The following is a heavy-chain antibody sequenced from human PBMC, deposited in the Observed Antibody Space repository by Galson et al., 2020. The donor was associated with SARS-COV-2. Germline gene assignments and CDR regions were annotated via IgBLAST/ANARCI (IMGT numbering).Heavy chain of an antibody. CDR1: GGSISSYY. D-gene: IGHD3-9*01. CDR2: IYYSGST. V-gene: IGHV4-59*01. CDR3: AREAGGRSYDILTGYYPYYFDY. Sequence: SETLSLTCTVSGGSISSYYWSWIRQPPGKGLEWIGYIYYSGSTNYNPSLKSRVTISVDTSKNQFSLKLSSVTAADTAVYYWAREAGGRSYDILTGYYPYYFDYWGQGTLVTVSS. J-gene: IGHJ4*02.